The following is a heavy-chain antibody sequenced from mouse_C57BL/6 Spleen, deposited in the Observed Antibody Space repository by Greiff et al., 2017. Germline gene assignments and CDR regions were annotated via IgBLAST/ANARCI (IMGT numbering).Heavy chain of an antibody. CDR1: GYTFTSYW. CDR3: ARSGVTAAMDY. V-gene: IGHV1-53*01. D-gene: IGHD2-2*01. CDR2: INPSNGGT. Sequence: QVQLQQPGTELVKPGASVKLSCKASGYTFTSYWMHWVKQRPGHGLEWIGNINPSNGGTNYNEKFKSKATLTVDKSSSTAYMQLSSLTSEDAAVYYCARSGVTAAMDYWGQGTSVTVSS. J-gene: IGHJ4*01.